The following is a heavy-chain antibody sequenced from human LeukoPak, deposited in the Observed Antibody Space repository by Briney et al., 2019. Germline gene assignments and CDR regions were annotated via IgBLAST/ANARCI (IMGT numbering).Heavy chain of an antibody. CDR3: ALDLTGHEDY. CDR1: GFTFSKYW. Sequence: PGGSLRLSCAASGFTFSKYWIHWVRQAPAKGLEWVSRINPDGRYTSYADSVKGRFIISRDHAKNTLYLQMNSLRDEDTAVYHCALDLTGHEDYWGQGTQVTVSS. D-gene: IGHD7-27*01. J-gene: IGHJ4*02. CDR2: INPDGRYT. V-gene: IGHV3-74*01.